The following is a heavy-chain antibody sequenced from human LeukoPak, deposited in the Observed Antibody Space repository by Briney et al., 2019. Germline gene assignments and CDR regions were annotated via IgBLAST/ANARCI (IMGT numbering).Heavy chain of an antibody. CDR3: AKDTQETVSAHNWLDP. V-gene: IGHV3-9*01. J-gene: IGHJ5*02. Sequence: GGSLRLSCAASGFTFDDYAMHWVRQAPGKGLEWVSGISWNSGSIGYADSVKGRFTISRDNAKKSLYLQMNSLRAEDTALYYCAKDTQETVSAHNWLDPWGQGTLVTVSS. D-gene: IGHD4-17*01. CDR2: ISWNSGSI. CDR1: GFTFDDYA.